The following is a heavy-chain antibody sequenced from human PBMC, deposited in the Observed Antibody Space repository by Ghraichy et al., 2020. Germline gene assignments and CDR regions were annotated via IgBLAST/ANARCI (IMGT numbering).Heavy chain of an antibody. CDR3: ARNYYFYGMDV. Sequence: GGSLRLSCTASGFSLNNNWMHWVRQAPGKGLVWVSRIDSDGSSANYADSVKGRFTISRDNARNTLYLQMNSLRAKDTAVYYCARNYYFYGMDVWGQGTTVTVSS. CDR2: IDSDGSSA. CDR1: GFSLNNNW. J-gene: IGHJ6*02. V-gene: IGHV3-74*01.